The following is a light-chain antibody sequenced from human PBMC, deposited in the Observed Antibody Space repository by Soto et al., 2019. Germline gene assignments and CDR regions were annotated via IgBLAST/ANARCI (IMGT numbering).Light chain of an antibody. J-gene: IGKJ2*01. Sequence: EIVLTQSPATLSLSPGERATLSCRAIHSVSNSYLAWYQQKPDQSPRLLIYATSTRAAGIPDRFSGSGSGTDFTLTISRLEPDDVAVYYCQQYDTSPPMYTFGQGTKVDIK. CDR2: ATS. CDR3: QQYDTSPPMYT. V-gene: IGKV3-20*01. CDR1: HSVSNSY.